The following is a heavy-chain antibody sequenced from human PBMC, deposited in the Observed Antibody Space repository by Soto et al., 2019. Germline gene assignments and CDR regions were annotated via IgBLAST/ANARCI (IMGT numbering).Heavy chain of an antibody. D-gene: IGHD2-2*01. J-gene: IGHJ5*02. CDR3: ARGYCISTSCYPSWFDP. CDR2: IYYSGST. V-gene: IGHV4-30-4*08. CDR1: GGSIISLDYC. Sequence: SETQSHTWAVAGGSIISLDYCWSRNRKPPGKGLEWIGYIYYSGSTYYNPSLKSRVTISVDTSKTQFSLKLSSVTAADTAVYYCARGYCISTSCYPSWFDPWGQGTLVTVSS.